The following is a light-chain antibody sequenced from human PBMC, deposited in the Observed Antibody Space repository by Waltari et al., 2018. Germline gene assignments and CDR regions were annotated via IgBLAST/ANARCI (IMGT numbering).Light chain of an antibody. J-gene: IGKJ1*01. CDR1: QYISTY. Sequence: DIQMTQSPSSLSASVGDRVTITCRASQYISTYLNWYRQKPGKAPDLLIYGASTLQTGVPSRFSGSGSGTDFTLTIMSLQPEDSATYYCQQTYTTNWRFGQGTKVQIK. CDR2: GAS. CDR3: QQTYTTNWR. V-gene: IGKV1-39*01.